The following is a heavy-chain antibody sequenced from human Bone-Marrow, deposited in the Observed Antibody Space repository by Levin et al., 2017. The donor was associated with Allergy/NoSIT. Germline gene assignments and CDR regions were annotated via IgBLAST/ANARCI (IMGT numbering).Heavy chain of an antibody. CDR2: MNPNSGNT. CDR1: GYTFTSYD. J-gene: IGHJ5*02. D-gene: IGHD2-15*01. Sequence: ASVKVSCKASGYTFTSYDINWVRQATGQGLEWMGWMNPNSGNTGYAQKFQGRVTMTRNSSITTAYMKLSGLRFEDTAIYYCARGDCYSGSCYGPDWLDPWGQGTQVTVSS. CDR3: ARGDCYSGSCYGPDWLDP. V-gene: IGHV1-8*01.